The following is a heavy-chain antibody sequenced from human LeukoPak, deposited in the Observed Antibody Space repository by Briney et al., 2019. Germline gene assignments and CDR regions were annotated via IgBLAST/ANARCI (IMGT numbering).Heavy chain of an antibody. Sequence: GGSLRLSCAASGFTVSSNYMSWVRQAPGKGLEWVSVIYSGGSTYYADSVKGRFTISRDNSKNTLYLQMNSLRAEDTAVYYCARDKFQRGDAFDIWGQGTMVTVSS. V-gene: IGHV3-53*01. CDR1: GFTVSSNY. J-gene: IGHJ3*02. CDR3: ARDKFQRGDAFDI. CDR2: IYSGGST.